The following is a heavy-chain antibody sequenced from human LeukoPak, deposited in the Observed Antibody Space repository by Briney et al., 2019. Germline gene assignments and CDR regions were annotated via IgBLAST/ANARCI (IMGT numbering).Heavy chain of an antibody. CDR2: IYYSGST. CDR3: AGLGRGSYCFDY. J-gene: IGHJ4*02. CDR1: GGSISSGDYY. D-gene: IGHD1-26*01. V-gene: IGHV4-30-4*08. Sequence: SQTLSLTCTVSGGSISSGDYYWSWIRQPPGKGLEWIGYIYYSGSTYYNPSLKSRVTISVGTSKNQFSLKLSSVTAADTAVYYCAGLGRGSYCFDYWGQGTLVTVSS.